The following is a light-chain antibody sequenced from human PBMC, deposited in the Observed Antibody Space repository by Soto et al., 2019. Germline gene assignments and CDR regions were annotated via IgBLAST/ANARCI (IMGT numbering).Light chain of an antibody. CDR2: MVS. Sequence: QSVLTQPASVSGSPGQSITISCTGTSSDVGNYNYVSWYQQYPGRVPKLLIYMVSNRASGVSNRFSGSKSDNTASLTISGLQAEDEADYFCTSPTPGSLYVFGNGTKVTV. V-gene: IGLV2-14*01. J-gene: IGLJ1*01. CDR1: SSDVGNYNY. CDR3: TSPTPGSLYV.